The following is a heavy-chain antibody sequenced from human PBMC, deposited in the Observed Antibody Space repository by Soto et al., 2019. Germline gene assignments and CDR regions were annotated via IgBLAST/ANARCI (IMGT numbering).Heavy chain of an antibody. D-gene: IGHD3-16*01. Sequence: PSETLSLTCAVSGASIRSYHWSWIRQPAGKGLEWIGRMQHTGNTNYNPSLKSRVTMSVDTSKNQISLKMTSVTAADTAVYFCAKDVSSRRWFDPRGQGILVTVSS. J-gene: IGHJ5*02. CDR1: GASIRSYH. CDR2: MQHTGNT. V-gene: IGHV4-4*07. CDR3: AKDVSSRRWFDP.